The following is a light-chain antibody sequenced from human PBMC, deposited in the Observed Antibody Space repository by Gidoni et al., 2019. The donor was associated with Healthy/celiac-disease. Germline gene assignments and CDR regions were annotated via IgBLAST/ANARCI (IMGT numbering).Light chain of an antibody. Sequence: QSALTQPASVSGSPGRPITISCTGTSSDVGGYNYVSWYQQHPGKAPKLMIYDVSNRPSGVSNRYSGSKSGNTASLTISGLQAEDEADYYCSSYTSSSTWVFGGGTKLTVL. V-gene: IGLV2-14*03. CDR2: DVS. CDR1: SSDVGGYNY. CDR3: SSYTSSSTWV. J-gene: IGLJ3*02.